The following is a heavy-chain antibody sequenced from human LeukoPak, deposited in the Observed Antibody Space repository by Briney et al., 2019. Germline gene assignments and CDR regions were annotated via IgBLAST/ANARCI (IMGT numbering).Heavy chain of an antibody. Sequence: PSETLSLTCTVSGYSISSGYYWGWIRQPPGKGLEWIGSIYHSGSTYYNPSLKSRVTISVDTSKNQFSLKLSSVTAADTAVYYCARDPPATYYYDSSDYSAAGYWGQGTLVTVSS. CDR3: ARDPPATYYYDSSDYSAAGY. V-gene: IGHV4-38-2*02. CDR2: IYHSGST. D-gene: IGHD3-22*01. CDR1: GYSISSGYY. J-gene: IGHJ4*02.